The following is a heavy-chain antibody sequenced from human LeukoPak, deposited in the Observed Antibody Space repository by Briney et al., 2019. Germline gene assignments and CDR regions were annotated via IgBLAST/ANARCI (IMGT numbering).Heavy chain of an antibody. Sequence: SETLSLTCTVSGASISSSYCTWIRQPAGEGLEWIGRISTGGSTTYNPSFKSRVTMSLDTSKNQFSLNLTSVTAADTAVYYCARDQTHYVSSGYYYVTYFQHWGQGILVTVSS. CDR3: ARDQTHYVSSGYYYVTYFQH. CDR1: GASISSSY. D-gene: IGHD3-22*01. J-gene: IGHJ1*01. CDR2: ISTGGST. V-gene: IGHV4-4*07.